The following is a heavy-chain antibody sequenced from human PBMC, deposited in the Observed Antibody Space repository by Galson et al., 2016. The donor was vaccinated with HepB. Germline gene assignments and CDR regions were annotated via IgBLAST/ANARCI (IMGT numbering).Heavy chain of an antibody. CDR3: AVWLQAHFDH. V-gene: IGHV3-23*01. CDR1: GFAFSNSA. D-gene: IGHD5-24*01. Sequence: SLRLSCAVSGFAFSNSAMGWIRQVPGKGLEWVSTISPGRPNTHYADSVWSRFTISRDDAKDTVFLHMYSLRDEDTAVYYCAVWLQAHFDHWGQGTFVAVSS. CDR2: ISPGRPNT. J-gene: IGHJ4*02.